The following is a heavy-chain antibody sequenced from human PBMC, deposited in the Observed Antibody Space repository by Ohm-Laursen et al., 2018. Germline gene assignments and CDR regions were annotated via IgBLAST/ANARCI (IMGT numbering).Heavy chain of an antibody. Sequence: SDTLSLTWAVSGYSISSGYYWGWIRQPPGKGLEWIGSIYHSGSTYYNPSLKSRVTISVDTSKNQFSLKLSSVTAADTAVYYCARDRMGATIGYFDLWGRGTLVTVSS. CDR2: IYHSGST. CDR1: GYSISSGYY. V-gene: IGHV4-38-2*02. J-gene: IGHJ2*01. CDR3: ARDRMGATIGYFDL. D-gene: IGHD1-26*01.